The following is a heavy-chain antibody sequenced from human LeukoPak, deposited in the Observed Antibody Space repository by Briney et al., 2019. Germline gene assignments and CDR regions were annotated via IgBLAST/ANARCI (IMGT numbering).Heavy chain of an antibody. D-gene: IGHD1-26*01. Sequence: GGSLRLSCAASGFTVSSNYMSWVRQAPGKGLEWVSVIYSGGSTYYADSVKGRFTISRDNSKNTLYLQMNSLRAEDTAVYYCARGRGSYYVGYFDYWGQGTLVTVSS. J-gene: IGHJ4*02. CDR1: GFTVSSNY. CDR3: ARGRGSYYVGYFDY. V-gene: IGHV3-66*01. CDR2: IYSGGST.